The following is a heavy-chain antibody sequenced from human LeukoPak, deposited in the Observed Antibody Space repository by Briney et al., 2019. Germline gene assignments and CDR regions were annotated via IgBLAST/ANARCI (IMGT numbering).Heavy chain of an antibody. D-gene: IGHD3-22*01. J-gene: IGHJ5*02. CDR3: ARGVSITMIVVVISWFDP. CDR1: GYTFTGYY. Sequence: ASVTVSCKASGYTFTGYYMHWVRQAPGQGLEWMGWINPNSGGTNYAQKFQGRVTMTRDTSISTAYMEPSRLRSDDTAVYYCARGVSITMIVVVISWFDPWGQGTLVTVSS. CDR2: INPNSGGT. V-gene: IGHV1-2*02.